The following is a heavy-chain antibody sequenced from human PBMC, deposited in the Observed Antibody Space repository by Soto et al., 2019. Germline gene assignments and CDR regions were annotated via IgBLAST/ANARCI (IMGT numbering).Heavy chain of an antibody. CDR2: ISYDGNKK. CDR1: GFTFSSYG. J-gene: IGHJ5*02. V-gene: IGHV3-30*18. D-gene: IGHD2-2*01. CDR3: VKDTGDCSRTNCNPGNNWFGP. Sequence: QVQLVESGGGVVQPGRSLRLSCAASGFTFSSYGMHWVRQAPGKGLEWVAIISYDGNKKYYADSVKGRFTISRDNSKNTLYLQMNSLRAEDIAIYFCVKDTGDCSRTNCNPGNNWFGPWGQGALVTVSS.